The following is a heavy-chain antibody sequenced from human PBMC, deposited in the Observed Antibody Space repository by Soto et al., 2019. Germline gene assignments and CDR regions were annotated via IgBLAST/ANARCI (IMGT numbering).Heavy chain of an antibody. V-gene: IGHV1-69*13. Sequence: SVKVSCKASGGTFSSFAISWVRQAPGQGLQWMGGIIPIFGSAAYTQNFQGRVTITADESTTTAYMEPSSLRSEGTAVYYCARGLRGLMAAAGTDLHYYGMDVWGQGTTVTVSS. CDR1: GGTFSSFA. CDR2: IIPIFGSA. CDR3: ARGLRGLMAAAGTDLHYYGMDV. J-gene: IGHJ6*02. D-gene: IGHD6-13*01.